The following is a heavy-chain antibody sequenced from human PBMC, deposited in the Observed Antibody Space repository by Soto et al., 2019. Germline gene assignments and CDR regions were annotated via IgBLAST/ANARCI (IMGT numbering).Heavy chain of an antibody. CDR1: GITFSDYY. Sequence: ESGGGLVRPGGSLRLSCAASGITFSDYYMSWIRQAPGKGLEWVSYISNTGHTIYYADSVKGRFTISRDSAKNSLYLQMNSLRAEDTAVYYCARDGGDYAAGFDCWGQGSLVTASS. J-gene: IGHJ4*02. V-gene: IGHV3-11*01. CDR2: ISNTGHTI. CDR3: ARDGGDYAAGFDC. D-gene: IGHD4-17*01.